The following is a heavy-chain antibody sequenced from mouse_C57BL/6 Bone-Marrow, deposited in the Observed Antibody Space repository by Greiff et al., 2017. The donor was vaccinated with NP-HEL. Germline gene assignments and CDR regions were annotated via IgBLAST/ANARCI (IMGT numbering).Heavy chain of an antibody. CDR1: GFTFSDYY. Sequence: EVHLVESGGGLVQPGGSLKLSCAASGFTFSDYYMYWVRQTPEKRLEWVAYISNGGGSTYYPDTVKGRFTISRDNAKNTLYLQMSRLKSEDTAMYYCARRDSNYGDYFDYWGQGTTLTVSS. J-gene: IGHJ2*01. CDR3: ARRDSNYGDYFDY. D-gene: IGHD2-5*01. V-gene: IGHV5-12*01. CDR2: ISNGGGST.